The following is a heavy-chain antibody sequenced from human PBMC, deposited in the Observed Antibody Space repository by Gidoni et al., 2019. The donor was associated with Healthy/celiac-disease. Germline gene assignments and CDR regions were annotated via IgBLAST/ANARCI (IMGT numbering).Heavy chain of an antibody. CDR2: INHSGST. J-gene: IGHJ3*02. Sequence: QVQLQQWGAGLLKPSETLSLTCAVYGGSFSGYYWSWIRQPPGKGLEWIGEINHSGSTNYNPSLKSRVTISEDTSKNQFSLKLSSVTAADTAVYYCARGERSMVRGVTRGGAFDIWGQGTMVTVSS. V-gene: IGHV4-34*01. D-gene: IGHD3-10*01. CDR3: ARGERSMVRGVTRGGAFDI. CDR1: GGSFSGYY.